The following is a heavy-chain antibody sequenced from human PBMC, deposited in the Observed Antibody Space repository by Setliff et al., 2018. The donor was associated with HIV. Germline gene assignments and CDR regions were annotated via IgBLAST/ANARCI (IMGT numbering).Heavy chain of an antibody. Sequence: CTVSGGSSSSHYWSWIRQPPGQGLEWIGYVHYSGTTNYNPSLKSRVTISVDASNNQFSLELRSMTAADTAVYYCARENGDCSGGACYFMLDSWGQGTRVTVPQ. CDR1: GGSSSSHY. CDR3: ARENGDCSGGACYFMLDS. D-gene: IGHD2-15*01. CDR2: VHYSGTT. J-gene: IGHJ4*02. V-gene: IGHV4-59*11.